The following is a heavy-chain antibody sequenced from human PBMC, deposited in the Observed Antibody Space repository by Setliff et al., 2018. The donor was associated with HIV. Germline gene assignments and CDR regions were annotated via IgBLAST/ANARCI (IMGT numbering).Heavy chain of an antibody. CDR2: IDRSGNT. CDR3: ARETSVTPVGLDH. CDR1: GGSFGAYY. D-gene: IGHD1-1*01. J-gene: IGHJ1*01. Sequence: PSQTLSLTCAVYGGSFGAYYWTWIRQPPGKGLEWIGEIDRSGNTKYNPSLKSRVTISIDTSKKQFSLKLNSVTAADTAVYYCARETSVTPVGLDHWGQGTQVTVSS. V-gene: IGHV4-34*01.